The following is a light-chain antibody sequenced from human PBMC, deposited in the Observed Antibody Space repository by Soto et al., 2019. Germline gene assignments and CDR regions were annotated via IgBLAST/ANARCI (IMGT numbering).Light chain of an antibody. CDR1: SSNIGGNS. CDR2: DDD. V-gene: IGLV1-51*01. Sequence: QSVLTQPPSVSAAPGQRVTISCSGGSSNIGGNSVSWYQQLPGTAPKLLIYDDDKRPSGIPDRFSGSKSGTSATLGITGFQTGDEADYYCGSWDSSLSAYVFGTGTRSP. CDR3: GSWDSSLSAYV. J-gene: IGLJ1*01.